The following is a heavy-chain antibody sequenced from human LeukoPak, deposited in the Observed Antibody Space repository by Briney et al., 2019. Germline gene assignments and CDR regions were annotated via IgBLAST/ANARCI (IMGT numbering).Heavy chain of an antibody. CDR3: ARFTYYYGSGSNDAFDI. CDR1: GGSISSYY. Sequence: SETLSLTCTVSGGSISSYYWSWIRQPPGKGLEWIGYIYYSGSTNYNPSLKSRVTISVDTSKNQFSLKLSSVTAADTAVYYCARFTYYYGSGSNDAFDIWGQGTMVTVSS. V-gene: IGHV4-59*01. CDR2: IYYSGST. J-gene: IGHJ3*02. D-gene: IGHD3-10*01.